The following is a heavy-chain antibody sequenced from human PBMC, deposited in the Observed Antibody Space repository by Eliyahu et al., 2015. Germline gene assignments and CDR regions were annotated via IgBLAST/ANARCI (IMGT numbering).Heavy chain of an antibody. CDR3: AKDPEKVLRFLEWLEPTALPTGHRYFDY. Sequence: SYGMHWVRQAPGKGLEWVAFIRYDGSNKYYADSVKGRFTISRDNSKNTLYLQMNSLRAEDTAVYYCAKDPEKVLRFLEWLEPTALPTGHRYFDYWGQGTLVTVSS. CDR1: SYG. V-gene: IGHV3-30*02. D-gene: IGHD3-3*01. CDR2: IRYDGSNK. J-gene: IGHJ4*02.